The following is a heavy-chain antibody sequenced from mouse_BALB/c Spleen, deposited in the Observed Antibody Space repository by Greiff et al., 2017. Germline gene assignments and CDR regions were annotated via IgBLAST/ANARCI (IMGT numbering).Heavy chain of an antibody. CDR2: ISYSGST. Sequence: DVQLQESGPGLVKPSQSLSLTCTVTGYSITSDYAWYWLRQFPGNKLEWMGYISYSGSTSYNPSLKSRISITRDTSKNQFFLQLKSVTTEDTATLYCARSYYGPAWFAYWGQGTLVTVSA. CDR3: ARSYYGPAWFAY. D-gene: IGHD1-1*01. J-gene: IGHJ3*01. V-gene: IGHV3-2*02. CDR1: GYSITSDYA.